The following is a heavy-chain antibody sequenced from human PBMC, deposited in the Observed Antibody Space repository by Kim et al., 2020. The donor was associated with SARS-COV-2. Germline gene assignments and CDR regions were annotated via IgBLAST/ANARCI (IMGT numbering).Heavy chain of an antibody. V-gene: IGHV3-23*01. CDR1: GFTFSSYA. Sequence: GGSLRLSCAASGFTFSSYAMSWVRQAPGKGLEWVSAISGSGGSTYYADSVKGRFTISRDNSKNTLYLQMNSLRAEDTAVYYCAKVYGRDSSSWNPDYFDYWGQGTLVTVSS. D-gene: IGHD6-13*01. J-gene: IGHJ4*02. CDR3: AKVYGRDSSSWNPDYFDY. CDR2: ISGSGGST.